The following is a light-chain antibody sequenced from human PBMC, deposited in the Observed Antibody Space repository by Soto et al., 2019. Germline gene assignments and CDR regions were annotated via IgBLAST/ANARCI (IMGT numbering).Light chain of an antibody. Sequence: ERVMKQSADTLSVSPGERVSLSCRASQSVNHNLAWYHQKPGQAPRLLVYDKSSRAPGVPARSSGSGSGTDFTLTISSLEPEDFAVYYCQQRSNWPPTFGQGTRLEIK. CDR1: QSVNHN. CDR3: QQRSNWPPT. V-gene: IGKV3-11*01. J-gene: IGKJ5*01. CDR2: DKS.